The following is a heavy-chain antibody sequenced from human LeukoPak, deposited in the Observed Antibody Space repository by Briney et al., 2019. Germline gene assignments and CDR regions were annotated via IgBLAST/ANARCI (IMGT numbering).Heavy chain of an antibody. CDR3: ANSASSGWYLPFDY. V-gene: IGHV3-48*03. CDR1: GFTFSTYE. Sequence: PGGSLRLSCAASGFTFSTYEMNWVRQAPGKGLEWVSYISSGGSTIYYADSVKGRFTISRDNAKNSLYLQMNSLRAEDTAVYYCANSASSGWYLPFDYWGQGTLVTVSS. D-gene: IGHD6-19*01. J-gene: IGHJ4*02. CDR2: ISSGGSTI.